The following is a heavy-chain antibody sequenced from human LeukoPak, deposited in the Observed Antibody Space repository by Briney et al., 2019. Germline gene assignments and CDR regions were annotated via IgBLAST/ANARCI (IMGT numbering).Heavy chain of an antibody. J-gene: IGHJ3*02. V-gene: IGHV3-53*01. D-gene: IGHD3-22*01. Sequence: GGSLRLSCAASGFTVSSNYMSWVRQAPGKGLEWVSVIYSGGSTYYADSVKGRFTLSRDNSKNTVYLQIKSLRDLDTARYYCASKYYYSSGYYFGIDAFDTWGQGTMVTVSS. CDR1: GFTVSSNY. CDR3: ASKYYYSSGYYFGIDAFDT. CDR2: IYSGGST.